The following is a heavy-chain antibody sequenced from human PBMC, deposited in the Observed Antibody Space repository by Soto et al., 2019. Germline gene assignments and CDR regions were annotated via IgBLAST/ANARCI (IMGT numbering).Heavy chain of an antibody. CDR3: AKDSATLAVAGPRSDY. CDR2: ISSSSSTI. CDR1: GFTFSSYS. V-gene: IGHV3-48*01. Sequence: GGSLRISCAASGFTFSSYSMNWVRQAPGKGLEWVSYISSSSSTIYYADSVKGRFTISRDNAKNSLYLQMNSLRVEDTAVYFCAKDSATLAVAGPRSDYRGKGTLVTVSS. J-gene: IGHJ4*02. D-gene: IGHD6-19*01.